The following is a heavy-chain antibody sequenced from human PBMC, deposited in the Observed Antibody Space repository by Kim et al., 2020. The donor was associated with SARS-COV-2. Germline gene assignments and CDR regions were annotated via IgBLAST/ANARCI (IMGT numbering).Heavy chain of an antibody. CDR2: INHSGST. J-gene: IGHJ3*02. CDR3: ARGGQPYGDYPMGAFDI. Sequence: SETLSLTCAVYGGSFSGYYWSWIRQPPGKGLEWIGEINHSGSTNYNPSLKSRVTISVDTSKNQFSLKLSSVTAADTAVYYCARGGQPYGDYPMGAFDIWGQGTMVTVSS. CDR1: GGSFSGYY. D-gene: IGHD4-17*01. V-gene: IGHV4-34*01.